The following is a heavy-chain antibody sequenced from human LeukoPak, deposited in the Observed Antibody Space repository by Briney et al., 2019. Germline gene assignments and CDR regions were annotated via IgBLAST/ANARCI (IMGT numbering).Heavy chain of an antibody. V-gene: IGHV3-7*04. CDR2: VNRDVTEK. D-gene: IGHD2-21*01. CDR1: GFNFSDSR. J-gene: IGHJ4*02. Sequence: GGSLRLSCVTSGFNFSDSRMTWVRQAPGKGLQWVANVNRDVTEKHFLDSVEGRFTISRDNAKKSLYPQMSSLRPQDTAVYFCVRGDWYFESWGQGTLVTVSS. CDR3: VRGDWYFES.